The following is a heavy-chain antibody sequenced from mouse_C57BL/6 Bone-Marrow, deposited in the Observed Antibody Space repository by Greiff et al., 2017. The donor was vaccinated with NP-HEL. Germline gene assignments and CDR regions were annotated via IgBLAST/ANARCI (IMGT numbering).Heavy chain of an antibody. CDR2: IDPSDSYT. J-gene: IGHJ4*01. CDR1: GYTFTSYW. Sequence: QVQLQQPGAELVKPGASVKLSCKASGYTFTSYWIQWVKQRPGQGLEWIGEIDPSDSYTNYNQKFKGKATLTVDTSSSTAYMQLSSLTSEDSAVYYCAREHDYDVRDAMDYWGQGTSVTVSS. V-gene: IGHV1-50*01. CDR3: AREHDYDVRDAMDY. D-gene: IGHD2-4*01.